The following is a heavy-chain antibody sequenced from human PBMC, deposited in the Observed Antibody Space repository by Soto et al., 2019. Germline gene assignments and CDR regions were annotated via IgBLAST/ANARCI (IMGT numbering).Heavy chain of an antibody. CDR3: ARKAWVRFDY. Sequence: SETLSLTCAVSGDSISSSVWWTWVRQPPGKGLEWIGEVFHTGDTYFNPSLRSRVAMSVDKSTNEFSLKVTSVTAADTAIYYCARKAWVRFDYWGQGALVTVS. D-gene: IGHD7-27*01. CDR2: VFHTGDT. J-gene: IGHJ4*02. V-gene: IGHV4-4*02. CDR1: GDSISSSVW.